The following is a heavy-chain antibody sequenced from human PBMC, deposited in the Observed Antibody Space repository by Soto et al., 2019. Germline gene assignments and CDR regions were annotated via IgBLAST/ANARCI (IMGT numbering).Heavy chain of an antibody. CDR2: IVVDSGNT. Sequence: GASVKVSCKASGFTFTSSAVQWVRQARGQRLEWIGWIVVDSGNTNYAQKFQERVTITRDTSISTAYMELSNLKSEDTAVYSCAIEDGGVVYWGQGTLVTVSS. J-gene: IGHJ1*01. CDR1: GFTFTSSA. D-gene: IGHD3-16*01. CDR3: AIEDGGVVY. V-gene: IGHV1-58*01.